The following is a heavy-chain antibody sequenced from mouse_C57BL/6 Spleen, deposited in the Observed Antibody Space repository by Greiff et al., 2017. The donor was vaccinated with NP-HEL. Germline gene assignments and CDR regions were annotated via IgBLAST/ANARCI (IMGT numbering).Heavy chain of an antibody. CDR2: ISDGGSYT. CDR3: ARGTGGNTYFAY. Sequence: EVQLVESGGGLVKPGGSLKLSCAASGFTFSSYAMSWVRQTPEKRLEWVATISDGGSYTYYADNVKGRFTITRDNAKNNLYLQMIHLKSDDIAMYDSARGTGGNTYFAYWGRGTQVTVCA. V-gene: IGHV5-4*01. J-gene: IGHJ3*01. CDR1: GFTFSSYA. D-gene: IGHD5-2*01.